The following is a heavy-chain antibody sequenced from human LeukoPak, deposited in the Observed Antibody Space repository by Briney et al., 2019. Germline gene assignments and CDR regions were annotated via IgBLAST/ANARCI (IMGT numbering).Heavy chain of an antibody. CDR1: GYSFTSYW. CDR3: ARGALGYCSSTSCYNFDY. D-gene: IGHD2-2*01. CDR2: IYPGDSDT. Sequence: GESLKISCKGSGYSFTSYWIGWVRQMPGKGLEWIGIIYPGDSDTRYSPSFQGQVTISADKSISTAYLQWSSLKASDTAMYYCARGALGYCSSTSCYNFDYSSQGTLVTVSS. V-gene: IGHV5-51*01. J-gene: IGHJ4*02.